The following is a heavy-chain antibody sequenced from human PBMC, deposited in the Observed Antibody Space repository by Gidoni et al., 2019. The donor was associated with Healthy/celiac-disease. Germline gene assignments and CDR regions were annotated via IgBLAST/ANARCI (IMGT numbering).Heavy chain of an antibody. J-gene: IGHJ6*02. V-gene: IGHV1-69*01. CDR1: GSTFRSYA. CDR2: IIPIFGTA. Sequence: QVQLVQSGAEVTKPGSSVKVSCKASGSTFRSYAIRWVRQAPGQGLEWMGGIIPIFGTANYAQKFQGRVTITADESTSTAYMELSSLRSEDTAVYYCARASSYDILTGYYYYYGMDVWGQGTTVTVSS. D-gene: IGHD3-9*01. CDR3: ARASSYDILTGYYYYYGMDV.